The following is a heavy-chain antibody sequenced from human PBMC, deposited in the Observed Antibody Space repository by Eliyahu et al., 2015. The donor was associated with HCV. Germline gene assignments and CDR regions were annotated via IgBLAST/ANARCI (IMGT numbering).Heavy chain of an antibody. Sequence: EVQLVESGGALVKPGGSLRLSCAASGFTFSYAWMTWVRQAPGKGLEWVGRIKSRADGGTRDYAAPVKGRFTISRDDSKSTLYLQMNSLKIEDRGVYYCTTGGNFGDYESTSAFDYWGQGTLVTVSS. J-gene: IGHJ4*02. CDR3: TTGGNFGDYESTSAFDY. CDR2: IKSRADGGTR. D-gene: IGHD4-17*01. CDR1: GFTFSYAW. V-gene: IGHV3-15*02.